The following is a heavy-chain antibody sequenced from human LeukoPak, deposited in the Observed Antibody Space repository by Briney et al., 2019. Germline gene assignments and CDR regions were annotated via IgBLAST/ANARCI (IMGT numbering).Heavy chain of an antibody. V-gene: IGHV1-18*01. CDR1: GYTFTNYG. D-gene: IGHD3-22*01. CDR2: ISAYTGNT. Sequence: GASVKVSCKASGYTFTNYGISGVRQAPGQGLEWMGWISAYTGNTNYAQNFQGRVTMTTDTSTSTAFMELRSLRSDDTAVYYCARSGVGCFYDNTGYYPLDYWGQGTLVTVSS. J-gene: IGHJ4*02. CDR3: ARSGVGCFYDNTGYYPLDY.